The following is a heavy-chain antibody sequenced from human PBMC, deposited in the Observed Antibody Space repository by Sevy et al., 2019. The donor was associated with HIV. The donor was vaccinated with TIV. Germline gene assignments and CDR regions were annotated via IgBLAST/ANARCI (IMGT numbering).Heavy chain of an antibody. V-gene: IGHV3-53*01. Sequence: GGSLRLSCAASGFTVSSNYMSWVRQAPGKGLEWVSVIYSGGSTYYEDYVKGRFTISRNNSKNKLYLQMNSLRAEDTAVYYCARATTLGIAAAGGGKLGMDVWGQGTTVTVSS. CDR2: IYSGGST. CDR3: ARATTLGIAAAGGGKLGMDV. J-gene: IGHJ6*02. D-gene: IGHD6-13*01. CDR1: GFTVSSNY.